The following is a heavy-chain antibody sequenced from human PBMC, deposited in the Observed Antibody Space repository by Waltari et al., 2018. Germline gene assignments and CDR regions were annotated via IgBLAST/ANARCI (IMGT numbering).Heavy chain of an antibody. D-gene: IGHD4-4*01. CDR1: GGSISSSSYY. J-gene: IGHJ5*02. CDR2: IYCSGST. V-gene: IGHV4-39*01. CDR3: ARQGKDSNYAWFDP. Sequence: QLQLQESGPGLVKPSETLSLTCPVSGGSISSSSYYWGWIRQPPGKGLEWIGSIYCSGSTYYNPSLKSRVTISVDTSKNQFSLKLSSVTAADTAVYYCARQGKDSNYAWFDPWGQGTLVTVSS.